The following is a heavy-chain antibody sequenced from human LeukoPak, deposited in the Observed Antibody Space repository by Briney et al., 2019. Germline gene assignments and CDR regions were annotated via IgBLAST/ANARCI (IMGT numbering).Heavy chain of an antibody. CDR1: GFTFSSYS. D-gene: IGHD3-10*01. CDR2: ISSSSSYI. CDR3: ARDLWFGELLNDDY. J-gene: IGHJ4*02. V-gene: IGHV3-21*01. Sequence: GGSLRLSCAASGFTFSSYSMNWVRQAPGKGLEWVSSISSSSSYIYYADSVKGRFTISRDNAKNSLYLQMNSLRAEDTAVYYCARDLWFGELLNDDYWGQGTLVTVSS.